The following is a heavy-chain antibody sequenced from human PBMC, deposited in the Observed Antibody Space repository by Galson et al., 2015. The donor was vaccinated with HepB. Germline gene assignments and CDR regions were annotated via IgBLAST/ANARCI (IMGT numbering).Heavy chain of an antibody. V-gene: IGHV3-53*05. Sequence: SLRLSCAASGFTVNSNYLSWVRQAPGKGLEWVSRIYGGGTTKYGYSVKGRFTISRDSSKNTVYLQMNRLRRDDTAVYYCTRGRGTAGRHYFDNWGQGTLVAVSS. CDR3: TRGRGTAGRHYFDN. D-gene: IGHD3-16*01. CDR2: IYGGGTT. CDR1: GFTVNSNY. J-gene: IGHJ4*02.